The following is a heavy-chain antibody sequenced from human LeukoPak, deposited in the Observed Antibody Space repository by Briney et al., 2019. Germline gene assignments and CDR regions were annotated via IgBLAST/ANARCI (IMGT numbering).Heavy chain of an antibody. CDR1: GGSFSGYY. CDR3: ARGLLRFLEWLLPYNWFDP. Sequence: SETLSLTCAVYGGSFSGYYWSWIRQPPGKGLEWIGEINHSRSTNYNPSLKSRVTISVDTSKNQFSLKLSSVTAADTAVYYCARGLLRFLEWLLPYNWFDPWGQGTLLTVSS. J-gene: IGHJ5*02. D-gene: IGHD3-3*01. V-gene: IGHV4-34*01. CDR2: INHSRST.